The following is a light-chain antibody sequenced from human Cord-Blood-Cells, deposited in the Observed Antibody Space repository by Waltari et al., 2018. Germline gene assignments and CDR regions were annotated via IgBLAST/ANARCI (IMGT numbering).Light chain of an antibody. CDR3: QQYGSSLYT. Sequence: ERATLSCRASQSVSSSYLAWYQQKPGQAPRLLIYGASSRATGIPDRFSGSGSGTDFTLTISRLESEDFAVYYCQQYGSSLYTFGQGTKLEIK. J-gene: IGKJ2*01. CDR1: QSVSSSY. V-gene: IGKV3-20*01. CDR2: GAS.